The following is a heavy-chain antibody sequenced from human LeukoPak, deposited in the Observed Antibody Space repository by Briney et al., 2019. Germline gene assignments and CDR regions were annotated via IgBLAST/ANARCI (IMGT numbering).Heavy chain of an antibody. Sequence: GGSLRLSCAASGFTFTDFAMNWVRQAPGKGLEWVSTISASGTITYYADSVKGRFTISRDNSKNTLYLQMNSLRAEDTAVYYCAKDLYVGGSGSYYDPFDYWGQGTLVTVSS. CDR1: GFTFTDFA. V-gene: IGHV3-23*01. CDR3: AKDLYVGGSGSYYDPFDY. CDR2: ISASGTIT. J-gene: IGHJ4*02. D-gene: IGHD3-10*01.